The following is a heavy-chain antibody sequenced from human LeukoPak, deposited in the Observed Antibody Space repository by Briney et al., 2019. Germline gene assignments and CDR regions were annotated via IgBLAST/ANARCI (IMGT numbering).Heavy chain of an antibody. CDR2: ISTSSSYI. Sequence: GGSLRLSCAASGFYFANYAMSWVRQAPGKGLEWVSSISTSSSYIYYADSVKGRFTISRDNARNSLYLQMNSLRAEDTAIYYCATYRQVLLPFESWGQGTLVTVSS. J-gene: IGHJ4*02. D-gene: IGHD2-8*02. CDR3: ATYRQVLLPFES. CDR1: GFYFANYA. V-gene: IGHV3-21*04.